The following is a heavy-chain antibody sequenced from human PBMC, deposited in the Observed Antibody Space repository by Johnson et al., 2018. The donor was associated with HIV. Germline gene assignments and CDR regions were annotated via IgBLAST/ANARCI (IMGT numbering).Heavy chain of an antibody. D-gene: IGHD2-8*01. V-gene: IGHV3-13*01. CDR1: GFTFSSYD. Sequence: VQLVESGGGLVQPGGSLRLSCAASGFTFSSYDMHWVRQATGKGLEWVSAIGTAGDTYYPGSVKGRFTISRENAKNSLYLQMNSLRAEDTAWYYCAKDIWQYMYGAFDIWGQGTMVTVSS. CDR2: IGTAGDT. J-gene: IGHJ3*02. CDR3: AKDIWQYMYGAFDI.